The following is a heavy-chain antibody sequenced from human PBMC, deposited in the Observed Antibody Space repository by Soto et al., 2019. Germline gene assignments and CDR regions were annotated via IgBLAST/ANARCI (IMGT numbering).Heavy chain of an antibody. CDR2: IIPIFGTA. Sequence: QVQLVQSGAEVKKPGSSVKVSCKASGGTFSSYAISWVRQAPGQGLEWMGEIIPIFGTANYAQKFQGRATLTADESTSTAYMELSSLRSEDTAVYYCARDRGPSSGYYPYWFDPWGQGTLVTVSS. CDR1: GGTFSSYA. V-gene: IGHV1-69*12. D-gene: IGHD3-22*01. CDR3: ARDRGPSSGYYPYWFDP. J-gene: IGHJ5*02.